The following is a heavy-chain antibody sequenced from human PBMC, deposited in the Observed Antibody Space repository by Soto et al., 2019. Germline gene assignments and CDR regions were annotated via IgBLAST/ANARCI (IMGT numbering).Heavy chain of an antibody. V-gene: IGHV4-34*01. Sequence: QVQLQQWGAGLLKPSETLSLTCAVYGGSFSGYYWSWIRQPPGKGLEWIGEINHSGSTNYNPSLKSRVTISVDTSKHQFSLKLSSVTAADTAVYYCARVSLRGGYAFDIWGQGTMVTVSS. CDR3: ARVSLRGGYAFDI. D-gene: IGHD3-10*01. CDR1: GGSFSGYY. J-gene: IGHJ3*02. CDR2: INHSGST.